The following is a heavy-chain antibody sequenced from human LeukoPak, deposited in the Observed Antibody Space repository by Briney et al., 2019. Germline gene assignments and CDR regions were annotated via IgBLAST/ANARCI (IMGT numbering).Heavy chain of an antibody. J-gene: IGHJ4*02. CDR3: ARAPQITLDGAAAGTFDS. CDR2: IYTSGTT. D-gene: IGHD6-13*01. Sequence: PSETLSLTCTVSGVSNSSGSFYWSWIRQPAGKGLEWFWRIYTSGTTTYNPSLQSRVSISVDTSKNQFSLNLNSVTAADTAVYYCARAPQITLDGAAAGTFDSWGQGTLVTVSS. CDR1: GVSNSSGSFY. V-gene: IGHV4-61*02.